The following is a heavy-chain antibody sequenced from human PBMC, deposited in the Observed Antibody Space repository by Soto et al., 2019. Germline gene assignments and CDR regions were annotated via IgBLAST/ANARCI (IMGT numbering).Heavy chain of an antibody. D-gene: IGHD2-2*02. CDR3: ASSFTVAAAIGY. CDR2: IDPSDSYT. V-gene: IGHV5-10-1*01. Sequence: KICCKCSGYSVTSYWINWERQMPGKGLEWMGRIDPSDSYTNYSPSFQGHVTISADKSISTAYLQWSSLKASDTAMYYCASSFTVAAAIGYWGQGTLVTVSS. J-gene: IGHJ4*02. CDR1: GYSVTSYW.